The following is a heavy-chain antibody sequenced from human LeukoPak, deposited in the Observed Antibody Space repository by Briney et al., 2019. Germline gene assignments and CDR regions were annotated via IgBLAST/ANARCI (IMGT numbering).Heavy chain of an antibody. V-gene: IGHV3-21*01. Sequence: PGGSLRLSCAASGFTFSSYAMSWVRQAPGKGLEWVSSISSSSSYIYYADSVKGRFTISRDNAKNSLYPQMNSLRAEDTAVYYCARESSCSYWGQGTLVTVSS. CDR2: ISSSSSYI. CDR3: ARESSCSY. CDR1: GFTFSSYA. D-gene: IGHD6-13*01. J-gene: IGHJ4*02.